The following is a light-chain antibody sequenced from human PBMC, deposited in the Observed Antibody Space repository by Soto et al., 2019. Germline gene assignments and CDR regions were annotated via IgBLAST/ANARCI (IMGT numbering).Light chain of an antibody. J-gene: IGKJ3*01. CDR3: PKYVSSPVT. Sequence: EIVLTQSPGTLSLSTGERATLYCRASQSVSSSYLAWYQQKPGQAPRLLIYGASSRATGIPDRFSGSGSGTDFTLTISRLEPEDFAVSSWPKYVSSPVTFGPGTKVYIK. V-gene: IGKV3-20*01. CDR2: GAS. CDR1: QSVSSSY.